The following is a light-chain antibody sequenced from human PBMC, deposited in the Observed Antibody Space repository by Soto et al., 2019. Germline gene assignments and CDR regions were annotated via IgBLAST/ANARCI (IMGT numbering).Light chain of an antibody. CDR1: QSVSTD. CDR3: QQRSNWFLT. CDR2: GAS. J-gene: IGKJ4*01. V-gene: IGKV3-15*01. Sequence: EIVMTQSPATLSVSLGERATLSCRASQSVSTDLAWYQQKPGQAPRLLIFGASTRATGIPARFSGSGSGTEFILTISSLQSEDSAVYYCQQRSNWFLTFGGGTKVDIK.